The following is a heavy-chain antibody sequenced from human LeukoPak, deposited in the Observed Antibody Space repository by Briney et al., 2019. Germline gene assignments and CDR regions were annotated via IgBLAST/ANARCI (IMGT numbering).Heavy chain of an antibody. V-gene: IGHV4-34*01. CDR2: INHSGGT. D-gene: IGHD1-26*01. Sequence: PSETLSLTCAVYGGSFSGYYWSWIRQPPGKGLEWVGEINHSGGTNYNPSLKSRVTISVDTSKNQFSLKLSSVTAADTAVYYCARREWELAYYYMDVWGKGTTVTVSS. J-gene: IGHJ6*03. CDR1: GGSFSGYY. CDR3: ARREWELAYYYMDV.